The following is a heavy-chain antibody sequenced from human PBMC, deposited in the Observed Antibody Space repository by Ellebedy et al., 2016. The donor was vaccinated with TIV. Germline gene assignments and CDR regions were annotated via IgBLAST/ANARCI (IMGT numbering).Heavy chain of an antibody. CDR2: INPNSGGT. CDR1: GYTFTYRY. J-gene: IGHJ1*01. V-gene: IGHV1-2*02. CDR3: ARRPTGGYFQH. D-gene: IGHD1-26*01. Sequence: ASVKVSCKASGYTFTYRYLHWVRQAPGQGLEWMGWINPNSGGTNYAQKFQGRVTMTRDTSISTAYMELSSLRSEDTAVYYCARRPTGGYFQHWGQGTLVTVSS.